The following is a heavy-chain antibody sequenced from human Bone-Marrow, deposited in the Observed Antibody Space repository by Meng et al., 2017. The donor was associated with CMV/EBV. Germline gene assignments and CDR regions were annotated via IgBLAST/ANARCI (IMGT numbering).Heavy chain of an antibody. CDR1: GFTFSRYA. CDR2: ISGSGGST. D-gene: IGHD5-24*01. V-gene: IGHV3-23*01. Sequence: AASGFTFSRYAMSWVRQAPGKGLEWVSAISGSGGSTYYADSVKGRFTISRDNSKNTLYLQMNSLRSEDTAVYYCAYGVRRDGYQGGYWGQGTLVTVSS. CDR3: AYGVRRDGYQGGY. J-gene: IGHJ4*02.